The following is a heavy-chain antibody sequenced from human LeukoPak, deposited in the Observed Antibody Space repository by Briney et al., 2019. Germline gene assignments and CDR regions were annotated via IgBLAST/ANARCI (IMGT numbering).Heavy chain of an antibody. CDR1: GGSFSGYY. J-gene: IGHJ4*02. V-gene: IGHV4-30-4*01. CDR3: ARVLSTYSNDLFDY. Sequence: SETLSLTCAVYGGSFSGYYWSWIRQPPGKGLEWIGYIYYSGSTYYNPSLKSRVTISVDTSKNQFSLKLSSVTAADTAVYYCARVLSTYSNDLFDYWGQGTLVTVSS. CDR2: IYYSGST. D-gene: IGHD4-11*01.